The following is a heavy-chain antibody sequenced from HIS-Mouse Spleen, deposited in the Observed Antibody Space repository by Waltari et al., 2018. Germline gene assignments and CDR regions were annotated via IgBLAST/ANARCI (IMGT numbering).Heavy chain of an antibody. V-gene: IGHV4-39*07. CDR1: GGSISSSSYY. CDR2: IYYSGST. Sequence: QLQLQESGPGLVKPSGTLSLTCTVSGGSISSSSYYWGWIRQPPGKGLEWIGGIYYSGSTSYTPSLKSRVTISVDTSKTQFSLKLSSVTAADTAVFYCAREIPYSSSWYDWYFDLWGRGTLVTVSS. J-gene: IGHJ2*01. CDR3: AREIPYSSSWYDWYFDL. D-gene: IGHD6-13*01.